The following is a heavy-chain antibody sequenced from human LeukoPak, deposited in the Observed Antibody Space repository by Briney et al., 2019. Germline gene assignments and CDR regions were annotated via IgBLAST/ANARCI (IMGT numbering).Heavy chain of an antibody. J-gene: IGHJ4*02. D-gene: IGHD2-15*01. CDR1: GGSISSYY. V-gene: IGHV4-59*01. CDR3: ARAPGFVVALTPYYFDY. CDR2: IYYSGST. Sequence: SETLSLTCTVSGGSISSYYCSWIRQPPGKGLEWIGYIYYSGSTNYNPSLKSRVTISVDTSKNQFSLKLSSVTAADTAVYYCARAPGFVVALTPYYFDYWGQGTLVTVSS.